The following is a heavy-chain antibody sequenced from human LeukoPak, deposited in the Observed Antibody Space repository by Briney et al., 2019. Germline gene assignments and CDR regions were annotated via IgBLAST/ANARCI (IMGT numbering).Heavy chain of an antibody. CDR3: ARGYRQYYFDY. D-gene: IGHD3-22*01. Sequence: SETLSLTCTVSGGSISTYYWSWIRQPPGKGLEWIGYIYYSGSTNYNPSLKSRVTISVDTLKNQFSLKLSAVTAADTAAYYCARGYRQYYFDYWGQGTLVTDSS. J-gene: IGHJ4*02. V-gene: IGHV4-59*01. CDR1: GGSISTYY. CDR2: IYYSGST.